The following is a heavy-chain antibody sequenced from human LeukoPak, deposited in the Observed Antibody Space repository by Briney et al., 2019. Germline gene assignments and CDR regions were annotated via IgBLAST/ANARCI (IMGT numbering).Heavy chain of an antibody. CDR2: IGSSGTTI. CDR1: GGSFSGYY. CDR3: ALLAVASDFDY. V-gene: IGHV3-11*04. J-gene: IGHJ4*02. Sequence: LSLTCAVYGGSFSGYYWSWIRQPPGKGLEWVSNIGSSGTTIYYADSVKGRFSISRDNAKSSLYLQMNSLRVEDTAVYYCALLAVASDFDYWGQGALVTVSS. D-gene: IGHD6-19*01.